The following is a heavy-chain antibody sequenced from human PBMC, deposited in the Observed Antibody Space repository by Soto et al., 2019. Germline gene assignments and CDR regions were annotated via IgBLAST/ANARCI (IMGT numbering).Heavy chain of an antibody. D-gene: IGHD5-12*01. V-gene: IGHV3-33*01. CDR2: IWYDGSNK. Sequence: QVQLVESGGGVVQPGRSLRLSCAASGFTFSSYGMHWVRQAPGKGLEWVAVIWYDGSNKYYADSVKGRFTISRDNSKNTLNLQMNSLRAEDTAVYYCAREGVATILGEAWPPPFDYWGQGTLVTVSS. J-gene: IGHJ4*02. CDR3: AREGVATILGEAWPPPFDY. CDR1: GFTFSSYG.